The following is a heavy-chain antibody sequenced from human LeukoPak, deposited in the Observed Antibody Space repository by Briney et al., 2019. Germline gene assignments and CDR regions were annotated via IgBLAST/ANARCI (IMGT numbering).Heavy chain of an antibody. CDR3: ARCGIDSRAPCPFDY. D-gene: IGHD3-22*01. V-gene: IGHV4-39*07. J-gene: IGHJ4*02. CDR1: GDSISRSGFY. Sequence: ASETLSLTCTVSGDSISRSGFYWGWLRQSPGKGLEWIGSVSYTGGTYYNPSLKSRVTISVDTSKNQFSLKLSSVTAADTAVYYCARCGIDSRAPCPFDYWGRGTLVTVSS. CDR2: VSYTGGT.